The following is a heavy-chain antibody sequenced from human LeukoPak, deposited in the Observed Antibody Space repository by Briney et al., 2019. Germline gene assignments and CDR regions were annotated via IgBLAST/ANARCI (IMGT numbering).Heavy chain of an antibody. CDR2: IYYSGST. J-gene: IGHJ6*03. Sequence: SETLSLSCTVSGGSISSSSYYWGWIRQSPGQGLEWIGSIYYSGSTYYNPSLKSRVTISVDTSENQFSLKLSSVTAADTAVYYCARHAITYYYYMDVWGKGTTVTISS. CDR3: ARHAITYYYYMDV. V-gene: IGHV4-39*01. CDR1: GGSISSSSYY.